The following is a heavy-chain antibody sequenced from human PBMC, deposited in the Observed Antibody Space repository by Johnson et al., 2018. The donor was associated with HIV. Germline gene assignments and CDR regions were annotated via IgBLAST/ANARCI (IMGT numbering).Heavy chain of an antibody. CDR3: ARDWSDIAAAVTGAFDV. CDR2: ISYAGANK. V-gene: IGHV3-30-3*01. Sequence: QVQLVESGGGVVQPGRYLRLSCAASGFTFSRHAVHWVRRAPGRGLEWVALISYAGANKYYADSVKGRFTISRDNSKNTLYLQMNSLRAEDTAVYYCARDWSDIAAAVTGAFDVWGQGTMVTVSS. J-gene: IGHJ3*01. D-gene: IGHD6-13*01. CDR1: GFTFSRHA.